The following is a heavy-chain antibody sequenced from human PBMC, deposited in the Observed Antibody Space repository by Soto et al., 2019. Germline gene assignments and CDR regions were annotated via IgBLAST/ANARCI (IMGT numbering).Heavy chain of an antibody. J-gene: IGHJ6*03. CDR2: INAGNGNT. CDR1: GYTYTSYA. CDR3: ARGGIGGYSGYDSYYYYMDV. Sequence: ASVKVSCKASGYTYTSYAMHWVRQAPGQRLEWMGWINAGNGNTKYSQKFQGRVTITGDTSTSTAYMELSSLRSEDTAVYYCARGGIGGYSGYDSYYYYMDVWAKGPRSPS. V-gene: IGHV1-3*01. D-gene: IGHD5-12*01.